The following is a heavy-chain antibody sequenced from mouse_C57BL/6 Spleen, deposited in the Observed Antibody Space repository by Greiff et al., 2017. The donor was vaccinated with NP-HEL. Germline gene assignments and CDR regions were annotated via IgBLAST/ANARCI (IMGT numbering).Heavy chain of an antibody. CDR3: ASYYSNLYAMDY. Sequence: QVQLKESGPGLVQPSQSLSITCTVSGFSLTSYGVHWVRQSPGKGLEWLGVIWSGGSTDYNAAFISRLSISKDNSKSQVFFKMNSLQADDTAIYYCASYYSNLYAMDYWGQGTSVTVSS. D-gene: IGHD2-5*01. J-gene: IGHJ4*01. CDR2: IWSGGST. V-gene: IGHV2-2*01. CDR1: GFSLTSYG.